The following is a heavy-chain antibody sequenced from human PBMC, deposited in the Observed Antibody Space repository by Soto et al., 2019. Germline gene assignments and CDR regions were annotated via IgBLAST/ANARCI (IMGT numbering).Heavy chain of an antibody. CDR2: ISYDGSNK. V-gene: IGHV3-30-3*01. D-gene: IGHD3-3*01. CDR1: GFTFSSYA. J-gene: IGHJ6*02. CDR3: AREESGYDFWSGYHTGDYYYYGMDV. Sequence: GGSLRLSCAASGFTFSSYAMHWVRQAPGKGLEWVAVISYDGSNKYYADSVKGRFTISRDNSKNTLYLQMNSLRAEDTAVYYCAREESGYDFWSGYHTGDYYYYGMDVWGQGTTVTVSS.